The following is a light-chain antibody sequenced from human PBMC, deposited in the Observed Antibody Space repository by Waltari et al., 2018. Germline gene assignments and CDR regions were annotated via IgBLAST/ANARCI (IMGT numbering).Light chain of an antibody. J-gene: IGKJ1*01. CDR3: QHYLRLPAT. Sequence: LVLTQSPGTLSLSPGARATLSSMASQSVTRTLAWYQQKPGQAPRLLIYVASNRATGIPDRFSGSGSGTDFSLTISRLEPEDFAVYYCQHYLRLPATFGQGTKVEIK. CDR2: VAS. CDR1: QSVTRT. V-gene: IGKV3-20*01.